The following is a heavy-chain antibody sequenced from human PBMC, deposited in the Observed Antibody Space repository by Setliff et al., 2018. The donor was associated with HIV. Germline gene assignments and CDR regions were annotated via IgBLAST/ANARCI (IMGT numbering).Heavy chain of an antibody. D-gene: IGHD6-13*01. Sequence: ASVKVSCKASGGTFRSYAINGGRKAPGQGFEWMVIINPSGGRTSYAQKFQGRVSMTRDTSTSTVYMELSSLRSENTAVYYCARDSDQAATGRYGMDVWGQGTTVTVSS. V-gene: IGHV1-46*01. CDR3: ARDSDQAATGRYGMDV. J-gene: IGHJ6*02. CDR2: INPSGGRT. CDR1: GGTFRSYA.